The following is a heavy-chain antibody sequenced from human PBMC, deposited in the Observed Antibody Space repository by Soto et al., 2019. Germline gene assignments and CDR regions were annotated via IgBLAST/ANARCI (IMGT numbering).Heavy chain of an antibody. CDR1: GFTFSTYA. Sequence: PGGSLRLSCAASGFTFSTYAMIWVRHAPGKGLEWVSAISSDGAGTYYADSVKGRFSISRDNFKSTLFLQMNSLRAEDTAVYYCARLGAARSPSDYWGQGTLVTVSS. D-gene: IGHD7-27*01. J-gene: IGHJ4*02. CDR2: ISSDGAGT. V-gene: IGHV3-23*01. CDR3: ARLGAARSPSDY.